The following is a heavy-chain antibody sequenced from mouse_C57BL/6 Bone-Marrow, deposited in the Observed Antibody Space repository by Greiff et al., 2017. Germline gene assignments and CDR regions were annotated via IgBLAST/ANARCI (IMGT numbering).Heavy chain of an antibody. V-gene: IGHV1-59*01. J-gene: IGHJ1*03. CDR2: IDPSDSYT. Sequence: QVQLQQPGAELVRPGTSVKLSCKASGYTFTSYWMHWVKQRPGQGLEWIGEIDPSDSYTNYNQKFKGKSTLTVDKSSSTAYMQLSSLTSEDSAVYYCARCWNYGSSYGYFDVWGTGTTVTVSS. D-gene: IGHD1-1*01. CDR3: ARCWNYGSSYGYFDV. CDR1: GYTFTSYW.